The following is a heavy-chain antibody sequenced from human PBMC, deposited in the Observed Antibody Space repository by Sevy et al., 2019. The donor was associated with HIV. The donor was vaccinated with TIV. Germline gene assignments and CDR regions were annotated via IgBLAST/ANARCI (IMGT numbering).Heavy chain of an antibody. CDR2: VHYSGRT. CDR1: GGSISSGNDL. V-gene: IGHV4-39*01. CDR3: ARNFDY. J-gene: IGHJ4*02. Sequence: SETLSLTCTVSGGSISSGNDLWSWIRQTPGKGLEWIGTVHYSGRTYYNPSLKSRVTISEDTSKNQFSLNLNSVTAADTAVYFCARNFDYWGQGTLVTVSS.